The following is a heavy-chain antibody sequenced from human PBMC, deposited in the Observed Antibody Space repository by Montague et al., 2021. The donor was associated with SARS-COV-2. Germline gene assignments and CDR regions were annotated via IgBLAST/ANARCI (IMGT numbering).Heavy chain of an antibody. CDR2: IHHGGST. Sequence: SETLSLTCAVHGGSFSTYSWNWIRQPPGKGLEWIGEIHHGGSTNYNPSLKSRVTITADMSKNQYSLKLTSVAAADTAVYYCDGLGDGVVPSPILGVGPYYSYYYIDVWGKGTTVTVSS. CDR1: GGSFSTYS. CDR3: DGLGDGVVPSPILGVGPYYSYYYIDV. J-gene: IGHJ6*03. D-gene: IGHD3-10*01. V-gene: IGHV4-34*01.